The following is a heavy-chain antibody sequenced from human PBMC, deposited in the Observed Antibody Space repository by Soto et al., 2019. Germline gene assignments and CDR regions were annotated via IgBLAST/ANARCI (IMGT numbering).Heavy chain of an antibody. Sequence: SETLSLTCTVSGGSISSSSYFWGWIRQPPGKGLEWIGSIYYSGNTYYNPSLKSRVTVSVDTSKNQFSLKLSSVTAADTAVYYCARHPSDFWFDPWGQGTLVTVSS. J-gene: IGHJ5*02. D-gene: IGHD2-21*02. CDR3: ARHPSDFWFDP. CDR1: GGSISSSSYF. CDR2: IYYSGNT. V-gene: IGHV4-39*01.